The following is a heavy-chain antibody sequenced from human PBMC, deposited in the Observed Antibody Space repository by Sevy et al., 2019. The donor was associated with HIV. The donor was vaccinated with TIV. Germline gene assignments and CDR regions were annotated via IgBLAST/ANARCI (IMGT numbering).Heavy chain of an antibody. CDR1: GFIFSSFE. CDR3: AKRRGQYDLGMDV. J-gene: IGHJ6*02. D-gene: IGHD1-1*01. CDR2: ISTSGSNR. Sequence: GGSLRLSCAASGFIFSSFEMNWVRQAPGKGLEWVSSISTSGSNRYYADSVKGRVTISRDNAKKSLYLQMNSLRAEDTAIYFCAKRRGQYDLGMDVWGQGTTVTVSS. V-gene: IGHV3-48*03.